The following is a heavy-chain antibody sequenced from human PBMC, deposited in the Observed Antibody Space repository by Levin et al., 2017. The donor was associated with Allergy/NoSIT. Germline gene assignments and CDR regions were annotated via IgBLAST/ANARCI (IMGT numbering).Heavy chain of an antibody. Sequence: AGGSLRLSCAASGFTFTTYWLSWVRQAPGKGLEWVADIKQDGSEQYYVDSVKGRFTISRDNAKNSLYLQMNSLRAEDTAVYYCARNLFYNSGLRFDYWGQGTLVTVSS. D-gene: IGHD6-25*01. CDR1: GFTFTTYW. J-gene: IGHJ4*02. V-gene: IGHV3-7*04. CDR2: IKQDGSEQ. CDR3: ARNLFYNSGLRFDY.